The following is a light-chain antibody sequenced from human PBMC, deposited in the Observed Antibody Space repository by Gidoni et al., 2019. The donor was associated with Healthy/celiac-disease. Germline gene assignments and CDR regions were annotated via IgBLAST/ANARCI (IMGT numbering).Light chain of an antibody. CDR2: AGT. CDR3: KQSYSTPRT. J-gene: IGKJ1*01. Sequence: IQITESTTSLSAPVGDRVTITCRASQSISSYLNWYQQKPGKAPKPLIYAGTSWQSGVPSRFSCSGSGTEFTSTISSLQPEEFATYHCKQSYSTPRTVVKXTKVEIK. CDR1: QSISSY. V-gene: IGKV1-39*01.